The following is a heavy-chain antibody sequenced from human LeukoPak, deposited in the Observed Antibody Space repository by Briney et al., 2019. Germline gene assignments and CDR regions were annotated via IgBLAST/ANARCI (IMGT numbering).Heavy chain of an antibody. CDR1: GGSISSGSYY. Sequence: SETLSLTCTVSGGSISSGSYYWSWIRQPAGKGLEWIGRIYISGSTNYNPSLKSRVTISVDTSKNQFSLKLSSVTAADTAVYYCARGRRDGYNPGDPVALDYWGQGTLVTVSS. CDR2: IYISGST. CDR3: ARGRRDGYNPGDPVALDY. V-gene: IGHV4-61*02. J-gene: IGHJ4*02. D-gene: IGHD5-24*01.